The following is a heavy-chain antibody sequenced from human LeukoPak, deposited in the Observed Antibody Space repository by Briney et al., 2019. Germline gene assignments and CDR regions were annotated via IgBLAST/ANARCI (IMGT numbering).Heavy chain of an antibody. CDR1: GYTFTSYG. J-gene: IGHJ3*02. D-gene: IGHD5-18*01. Sequence: ASVKVSCKASGYTFTSYGISWVRQAPGQGLEWMGWISAYNGNTNYAQKLQGRVTMTTDTPTSTAYMELRSLRSDDTAVYYCARENRRWIQLWANDAFDIWGQGTMVTVSS. CDR3: ARENRRWIQLWANDAFDI. V-gene: IGHV1-18*01. CDR2: ISAYNGNT.